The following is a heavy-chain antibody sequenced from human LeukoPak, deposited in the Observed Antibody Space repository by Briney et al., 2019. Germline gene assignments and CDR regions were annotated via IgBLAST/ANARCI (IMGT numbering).Heavy chain of an antibody. Sequence: TGGSLRLSCAASGFTFSDYYMSWIRQAPGKGLEWVSYISSSSTYTNYADSVKGRFTISRDNAKNSLYLQMNSLRAEDTAVYYCAKGALLPAGHIRYFFDYWGQGTLVTVSS. CDR3: AKGALLPAGHIRYFFDY. D-gene: IGHD2-21*01. CDR1: GFTFSDYY. V-gene: IGHV3-11*03. CDR2: ISSSSTYT. J-gene: IGHJ4*02.